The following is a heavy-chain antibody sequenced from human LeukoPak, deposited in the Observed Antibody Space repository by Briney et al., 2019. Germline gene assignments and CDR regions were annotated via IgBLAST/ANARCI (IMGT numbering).Heavy chain of an antibody. CDR2: ISYDGSHE. D-gene: IGHD3-22*01. CDR1: GFTFSSYG. Sequence: GGSLRLSCAASGFTFSSYGMHWVRQAPGKGLEWVAIISYDGSHEYYADSVKGRFTISRDNSKNTLDLQMNSLRAEDTALYYCVRDAYDILHYFDYWGQGTLVTVSS. V-gene: IGHV3-30*12. CDR3: VRDAYDILHYFDY. J-gene: IGHJ4*02.